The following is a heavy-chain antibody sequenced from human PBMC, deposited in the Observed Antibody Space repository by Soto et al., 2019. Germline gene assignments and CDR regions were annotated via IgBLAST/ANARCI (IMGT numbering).Heavy chain of an antibody. V-gene: IGHV3-48*03. J-gene: IGHJ4*02. CDR2: ISTSGSPI. CDR3: ARESLRFLEWSFAY. CDR1: GFTFSNYE. Sequence: DVELLESGGGLVQPGGSLRLSCAASGFTFSNYEMNWVRQAPGKGLEWLAYISTSGSPIYYADSVKGRFTISRDDAKNSLYLQMNNLRAEDTAVYYCARESLRFLEWSFAYWGQGTLVTVSS. D-gene: IGHD3-3*01.